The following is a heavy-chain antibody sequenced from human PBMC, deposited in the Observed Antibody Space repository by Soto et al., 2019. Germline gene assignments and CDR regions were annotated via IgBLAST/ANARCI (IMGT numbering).Heavy chain of an antibody. CDR3: AKLTAA. V-gene: IGHV3-23*01. Sequence: EVEVLESGGGLVQPGGSLRLSCAASGFTFSAYVMSWVRQAPGKGLEWVSSITSSGGGTYYADSVKGRFTVARDNSKNTVYLQMNNLRDDDTHVYYCAKLTAAWGQGTLVTVSS. CDR1: GFTFSAYV. J-gene: IGHJ4*02. CDR2: ITSSGGGT. D-gene: IGHD6-13*01.